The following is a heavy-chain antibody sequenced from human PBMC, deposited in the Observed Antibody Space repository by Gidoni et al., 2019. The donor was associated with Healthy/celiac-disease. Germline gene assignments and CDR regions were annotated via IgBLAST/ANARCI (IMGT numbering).Heavy chain of an antibody. Sequence: EVQLVESGGGLVQPGGSLRPSCAASGFTVRSNDRSWVRQAPGKGLGWVSVIYGGGSTYYADSVKGRFTISRDNSKNTLYLQMNSLRAEDTAVYYCARGRGGSGWSRGGYYFDYWGQGTLVTVSS. J-gene: IGHJ4*02. V-gene: IGHV3-66*02. CDR1: GFTVRSND. CDR2: IYGGGST. D-gene: IGHD6-19*01. CDR3: ARGRGGSGWSRGGYYFDY.